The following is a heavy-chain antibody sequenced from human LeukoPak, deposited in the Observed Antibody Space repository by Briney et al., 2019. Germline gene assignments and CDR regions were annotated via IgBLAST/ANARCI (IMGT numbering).Heavy chain of an antibody. D-gene: IGHD2-21*02. CDR2: INHSGST. CDR1: GGSFNGYY. J-gene: IGHJ4*02. Sequence: SEALSLTCAVYGGSFNGYYWSWIRQPPGKGLEWIGEINHSGSTNYNPSLKSRVTISVDTSKNQFSLKLSSVTAADTAVYYCARGRVVVTARAHFDYWGQGTLVTVSS. CDR3: ARGRVVVTARAHFDY. V-gene: IGHV4-34*01.